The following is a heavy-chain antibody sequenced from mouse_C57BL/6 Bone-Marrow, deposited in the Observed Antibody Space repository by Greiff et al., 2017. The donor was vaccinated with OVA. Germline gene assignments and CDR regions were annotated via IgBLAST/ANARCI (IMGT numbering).Heavy chain of an antibody. CDR3: TREGSYFDY. V-gene: IGHV1-15*01. CDR1: GYTFTDYE. Sequence: VQLKQSGAELVRPGASVTLSCKASGYTFTDYEMHWVKQTPVHGLEWIGAIDPETGGTAYNQKFKGKAILTADKSSSTAYMELRSLTSEDSADYYGTREGSYFDYWGQGTTLTVSS. CDR2: IDPETGGT. J-gene: IGHJ2*01.